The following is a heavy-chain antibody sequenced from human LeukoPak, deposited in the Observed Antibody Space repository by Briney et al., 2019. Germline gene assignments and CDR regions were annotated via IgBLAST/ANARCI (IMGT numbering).Heavy chain of an antibody. CDR3: AKDPGARVRGYYMDV. CDR2: IDKNDATT. V-gene: IGHV3-23*01. CDR1: GFTFSNYA. Sequence: GGSLRLSCAASGFTFSNYAMSWVRQAPGKGLEWVSSIDKNDATTNYADSVRGRFTISRDNSKNTLHLQMSSLRAEDTAVFYCAKDPGARVRGYYMDVWGKGTTVTVSS. J-gene: IGHJ6*03. D-gene: IGHD2-8*02.